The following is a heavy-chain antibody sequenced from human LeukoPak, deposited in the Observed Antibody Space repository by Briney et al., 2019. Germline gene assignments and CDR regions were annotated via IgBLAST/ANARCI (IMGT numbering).Heavy chain of an antibody. CDR2: ISSSGSTI. CDR1: GFPFSLYA. CDR3: ARNYGGNSRLSINFDY. Sequence: GGSLRLSCAASGFPFSLYAMNWVRQAPGKGLEWVSYISSSGSTIYYADSVKGRFTISRDNAKNSLYLQMNSLRAEDTAVYYCARNYGGNSRLSINFDYWGQGTLVTVSS. J-gene: IGHJ4*02. D-gene: IGHD4-23*01. V-gene: IGHV3-48*03.